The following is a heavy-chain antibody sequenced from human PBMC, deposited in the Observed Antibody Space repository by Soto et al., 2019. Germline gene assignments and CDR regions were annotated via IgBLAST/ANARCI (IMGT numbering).Heavy chain of an antibody. V-gene: IGHV5-51*03. J-gene: IGHJ3*02. CDR3: ARGAVDYDILTGIALDI. Sequence: EVQLVQSGAEVKKPGESLKISCKGSGYSFTSYWIGWVRQMPGKGLEWMGIIYPGDSDTRYSPSFQGQVTISADKSISTAYLQRSSRKASDTAMYYCARGAVDYDILTGIALDIWGQGTMVTVSS. CDR1: GYSFTSYW. CDR2: IYPGDSDT. D-gene: IGHD3-9*01.